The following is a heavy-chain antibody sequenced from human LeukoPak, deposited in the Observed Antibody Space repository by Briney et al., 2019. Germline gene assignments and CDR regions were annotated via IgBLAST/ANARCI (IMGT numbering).Heavy chain of an antibody. D-gene: IGHD3-22*01. Sequence: ASVQVSCKASGYSFTSYGISWVRQAPRQELEWMGWISAYNGNTNYARKLQGRVPMTTDTSTSTAYMELRSLRSDDTAVYYCARVLYYYDSSGLDAFDIWGQGTMVTVSS. CDR1: GYSFTSYG. V-gene: IGHV1-18*01. J-gene: IGHJ3*02. CDR2: ISAYNGNT. CDR3: ARVLYYYDSSGLDAFDI.